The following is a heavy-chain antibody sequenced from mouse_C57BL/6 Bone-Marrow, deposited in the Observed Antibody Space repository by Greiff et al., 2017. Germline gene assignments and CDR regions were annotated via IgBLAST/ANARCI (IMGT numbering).Heavy chain of an antibody. CDR1: GFTFSSYG. Sequence: EVKLVESGGDLVKPGGSLKLSCAASGFTFSSYGMSWVRQTPDKRLEWVATISSGGSYTDYPDSVKGRFTISRDNAKNTLYLQMSSLKSEDTAMYYCARGGRRYAMDYWGQGTSGTVSS. CDR2: ISSGGSYT. V-gene: IGHV5-6*01. CDR3: ARGGRRYAMDY. J-gene: IGHJ4*01. D-gene: IGHD3-3*01.